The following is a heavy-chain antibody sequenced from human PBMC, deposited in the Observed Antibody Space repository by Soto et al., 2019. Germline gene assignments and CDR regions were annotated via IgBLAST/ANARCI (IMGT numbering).Heavy chain of an antibody. CDR3: ARQGFGPLHGLVDV. CDR1: GGSFTSYY. CDR2: VHHSWGS. J-gene: IGHJ6*02. D-gene: IGHD3-10*01. V-gene: IGHV4-59*08. Sequence: QVQLQESGPGLVKPSETLSLSCTVSGGSFTSYYWGWIRQPQGKEMEWIGYVHHSWGSAYNPSLQSRVAISLDTSKSQFSLKLTSVTATDTALYYCARQGFGPLHGLVDVWGQGTTVIVSS.